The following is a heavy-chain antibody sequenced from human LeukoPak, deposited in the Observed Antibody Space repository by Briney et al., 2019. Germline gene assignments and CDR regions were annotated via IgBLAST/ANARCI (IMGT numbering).Heavy chain of an antibody. J-gene: IGHJ6*02. D-gene: IGHD3-10*01. V-gene: IGHV3-9*01. CDR3: AKETNMVRGVSGMDV. CDR2: ISWNGNTL. CDR1: GFTFDDYA. Sequence: GGSLRLSCAASGFTFDDYAMHWVRQAPGKGLEWVSGISWNGNTLGYADSVKGRFTISRDNAKNSLYLQMNSLRAGDTALYYCAKETNMVRGVSGMDVWGQGTTVTVSS.